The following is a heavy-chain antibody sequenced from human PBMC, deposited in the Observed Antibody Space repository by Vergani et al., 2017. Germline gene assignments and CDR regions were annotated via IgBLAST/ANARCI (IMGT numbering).Heavy chain of an antibody. J-gene: IGHJ5*02. CDR2: ISHTGSA. V-gene: IGHV4-31*03. CDR1: GASIKNDEFH. CDR3: ARWADYDPLTGKTNYFDP. D-gene: IGHD3-9*01. Sequence: QVVLQESGPGLVKASQTLSLTCTLSGASIKNDEFHWSWLRHRPGKGLEGIGYISHTGSAYYNPYLRGRVTISVDTSKNQFYLMVNSVTDADTAVYYCARWADYDPLTGKTNYFDPLGQGTLVTVS.